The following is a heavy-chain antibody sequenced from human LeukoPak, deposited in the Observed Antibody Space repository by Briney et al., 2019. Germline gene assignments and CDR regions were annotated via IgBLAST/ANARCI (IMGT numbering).Heavy chain of an antibody. Sequence: ASVKVSCKASGGTFSSYAISWVRQAPGQGLEWMGGIIPTFGTANYAQKFQGRVTITADESTSTAYMELSSLRSEDTAVYYCAREGRDYGGRYGMDVWGQGTTVTVSS. CDR2: IIPTFGTA. CDR1: GGTFSSYA. D-gene: IGHD4-17*01. J-gene: IGHJ6*02. CDR3: AREGRDYGGRYGMDV. V-gene: IGHV1-69*13.